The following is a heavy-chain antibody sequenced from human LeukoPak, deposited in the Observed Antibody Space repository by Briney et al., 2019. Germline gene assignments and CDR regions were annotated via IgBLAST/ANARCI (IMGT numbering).Heavy chain of an antibody. J-gene: IGHJ4*02. CDR1: VYTFTSYG. CDR2: ISAYNGNT. Sequence: GASVKVSFKASVYTFTSYGISWVRQAPGQGLEWMGWISAYNGNTNYAQKLQGRVTMTTDTSTSTAYLELRSLRSDDTAVYYCARGSPYYYDSSGLLYYFDYWGQGTLVTVSS. V-gene: IGHV1-18*01. D-gene: IGHD3-22*01. CDR3: ARGSPYYYDSSGLLYYFDY.